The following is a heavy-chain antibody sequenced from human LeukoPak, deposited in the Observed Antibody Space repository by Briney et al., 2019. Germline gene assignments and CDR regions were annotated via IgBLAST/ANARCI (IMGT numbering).Heavy chain of an antibody. CDR3: ARGVEPLAANTLAY. Sequence: PGGALRLSCAAPGVPVMTNDMTWVPQAPGKGLEWGSVLCSDGNTKYADSVQGRFTISRDNSKNTLYLEMNSLSPDDTAVYYCARGVEPLAANTLAYWGQGTLVTVSS. V-gene: IGHV3-53*01. CDR1: GVPVMTND. D-gene: IGHD1-14*01. J-gene: IGHJ4*02. CDR2: LCSDGNT.